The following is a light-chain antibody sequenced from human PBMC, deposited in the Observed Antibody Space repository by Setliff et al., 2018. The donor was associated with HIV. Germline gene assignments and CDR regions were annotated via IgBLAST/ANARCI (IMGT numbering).Light chain of an antibody. Sequence: QSALAQPASVSGSPGQSITISCTGTSSDVGGYNYVSWYQQHPGKAPKLMIYDVSKRPSGVPDRFSGSKSGNTASLTISGLQTEDEADYYCCSYAGSPSVFGTGTKGTVL. CDR3: CSYAGSPSV. V-gene: IGLV2-11*01. CDR1: SSDVGGYNY. CDR2: DVS. J-gene: IGLJ1*01.